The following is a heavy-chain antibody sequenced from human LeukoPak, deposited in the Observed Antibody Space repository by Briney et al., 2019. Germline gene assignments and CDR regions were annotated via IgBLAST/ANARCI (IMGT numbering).Heavy chain of an antibody. Sequence: SETLSLTCAVSGGSISSSNWWSWVRQPPGKGLEWIGEIYHSGSTNYNPSLKSRVTISVDTSKNQFSLKLSSVTAADTAVYYCARGGNYYGSGSYFNYWGQGTLVTVSS. CDR1: GGSISSSNW. J-gene: IGHJ4*02. D-gene: IGHD3-10*01. V-gene: IGHV4-4*02. CDR2: IYHSGST. CDR3: ARGGNYYGSGSYFNY.